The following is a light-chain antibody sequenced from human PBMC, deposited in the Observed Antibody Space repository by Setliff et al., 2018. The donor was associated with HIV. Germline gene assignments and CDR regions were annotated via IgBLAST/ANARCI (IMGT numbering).Light chain of an antibody. V-gene: IGKV1-33*01. CDR1: QDISNY. CDR3: QQSYDSRT. CDR2: DAS. Sequence: DIQMTQSPSSLSASVGDRVTITCQASQDISNYLNWYQQKPGKAPKLLIYDASNLETGVPSRFSGSGSGTDFTFTISSLQPEDIATYYCQQSYDSRTFGQGTKVDIK. J-gene: IGKJ1*01.